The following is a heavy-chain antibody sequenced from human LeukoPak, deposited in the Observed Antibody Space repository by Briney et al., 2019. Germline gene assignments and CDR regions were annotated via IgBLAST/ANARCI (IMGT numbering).Heavy chain of an antibody. V-gene: IGHV3-43*02. CDR1: GLNFDDSA. Sequence: GGSLRLSCVAPGLNFDDSAMHWVRQAPGKGLEWVSLISADGGSTFSADSVKGRFSISRDNSKNSLYLQMNSLRSEGTAMYYCAKESGKFYYWGQGTLVAVSS. CDR2: ISADGGST. CDR3: AKESGKFYY. J-gene: IGHJ4*02. D-gene: IGHD3-10*01.